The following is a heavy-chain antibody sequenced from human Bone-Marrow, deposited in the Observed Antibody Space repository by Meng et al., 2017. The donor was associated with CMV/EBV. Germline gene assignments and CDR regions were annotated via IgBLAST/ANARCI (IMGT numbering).Heavy chain of an antibody. V-gene: IGHV3-74*01. CDR3: ARNPGTDAGDI. CDR1: GFTFSDYW. J-gene: IGHJ3*02. CDR2: IYSDGSAT. D-gene: IGHD3-10*01. Sequence: GGSLRLSCAASGFTFSDYWMHWVRQAPGKGLEWVSRIYSDGSATNYADSVKGRFTISRDKAKNTLYLQMNSLRVEDTAVYYCARNPGTDAGDIWGQGTMVTVAS.